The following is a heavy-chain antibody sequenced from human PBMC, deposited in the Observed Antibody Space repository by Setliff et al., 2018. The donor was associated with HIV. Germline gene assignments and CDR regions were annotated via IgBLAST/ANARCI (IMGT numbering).Heavy chain of an antibody. CDR1: AYSISSGYY. CDR3: ARQVGNKVLFDS. CDR2: IYYSGST. V-gene: IGHV4-38-2*01. J-gene: IGHJ4*02. Sequence: PSETLSLTCAVSAYSISSGYYWGWIRQPPGKGLEWIGYIYYSGSTNYNPSLKSRVTILVDTSKNQFSLKLTSVTAADTAVYYCARQVGNKVLFDSWGQGTLVTVSS. D-gene: IGHD7-27*01.